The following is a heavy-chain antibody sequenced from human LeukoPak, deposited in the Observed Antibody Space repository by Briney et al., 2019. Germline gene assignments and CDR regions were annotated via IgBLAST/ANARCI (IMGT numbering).Heavy chain of an antibody. CDR1: GGPISSYY. CDR3: ARQAYYDFWSGYYFRYNWFDP. Sequence: PSETLSLTCTVSGGPISSYYWSWIRQPPGKGLEWIGYIYTSGSTNYNPSLKSRVTISVDTSKNQFSLKLSSVTAADTAVYYCARQAYYDFWSGYYFRYNWFDPWGQGTLVTVSS. V-gene: IGHV4-4*09. J-gene: IGHJ5*02. D-gene: IGHD3-3*01. CDR2: IYTSGST.